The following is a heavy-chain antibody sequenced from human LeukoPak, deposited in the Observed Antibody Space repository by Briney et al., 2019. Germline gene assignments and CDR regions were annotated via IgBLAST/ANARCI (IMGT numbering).Heavy chain of an antibody. D-gene: IGHD1-14*01. V-gene: IGHV1-24*01. CDR1: GYTLTELS. CDR2: FDPEDGET. CDR3: ARGFPEDGAFDI. J-gene: IGHJ3*02. Sequence: ASVKVSCKVSGYTLTELSMHWVRQAPGKGLEWMGGFDPEDGETIYAQKFQGRVTMTEDTSTDTAYMELSRLRSDDTAVYYCARGFPEDGAFDIWGQGTMVTVSS.